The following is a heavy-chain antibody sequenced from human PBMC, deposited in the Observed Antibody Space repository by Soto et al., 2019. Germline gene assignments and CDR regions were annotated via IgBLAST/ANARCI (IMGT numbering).Heavy chain of an antibody. CDR3: ARDNSPYSSGWHNQHFDY. J-gene: IGHJ4*02. V-gene: IGHV3-30-3*01. CDR2: ISYDGSNK. CDR1: GFTFSSYA. D-gene: IGHD6-19*01. Sequence: QVQLVESGGGVVQPGRSLKLSFAASGFTFSSYAMHWVRQAPGKGLEWVAVISYDGSNKYYADSVKGRFTISRDNSKNTLYLKTNSLRAEDTAVYYCARDNSPYSSGWHNQHFDYWGQGTLVTVSS.